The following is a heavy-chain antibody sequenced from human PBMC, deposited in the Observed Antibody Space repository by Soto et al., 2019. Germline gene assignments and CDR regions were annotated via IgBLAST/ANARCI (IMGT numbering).Heavy chain of an antibody. CDR3: ARVDLQTVDTAMVTYWFDP. D-gene: IGHD5-18*01. Sequence: QVQLQESGPGLVKPSQTLSLTCTVSGGSISSGGYYWSWLRQHPGKGLEWIGYIDYSGSTYYTPSLSSRVTIAVYTSNNQFSLNLSSVTAANTAVYYCARVDLQTVDTAMVTYWFDPWGRGTLVTVSS. CDR1: GGSISSGGYY. J-gene: IGHJ5*02. V-gene: IGHV4-31*03. CDR2: IDYSGST.